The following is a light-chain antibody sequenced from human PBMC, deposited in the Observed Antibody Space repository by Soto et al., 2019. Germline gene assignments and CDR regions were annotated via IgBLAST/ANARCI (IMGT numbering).Light chain of an antibody. V-gene: IGKV1-9*01. J-gene: IGKJ1*01. CDR3: QQYGSSPRT. CDR1: QGISSD. CDR2: AAS. Sequence: DIQLTQSPSFLSASVGDRVTITCRASQGISSDLAWYQQNPGKAPKLLIYAASTLQNGVPSTFSGSGSGTEFTLTISSLQPEDFGTYYCQQYGSSPRTFGQGTKVEIK.